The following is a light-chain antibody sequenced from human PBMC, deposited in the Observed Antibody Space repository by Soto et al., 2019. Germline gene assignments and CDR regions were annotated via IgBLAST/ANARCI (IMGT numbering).Light chain of an antibody. J-gene: IGLJ1*01. CDR2: EVS. CDR1: SSDVGGYNY. CDR3: SSYTSTSTPCV. Sequence: QSALTQTASVSGSPGQSITISCTGTSSDVGGYNYVSWYQLHPGEAPKLIIYEVSHRPSGASNHFSGYKSGNTASLTISGLQAEDEADYYCSSYTSTSTPCVFGTGTKVTVL. V-gene: IGLV2-14*01.